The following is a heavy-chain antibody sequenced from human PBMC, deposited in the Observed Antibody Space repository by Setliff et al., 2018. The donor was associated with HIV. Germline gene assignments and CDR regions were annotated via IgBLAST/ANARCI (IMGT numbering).Heavy chain of an antibody. CDR1: GGSISSHY. CDR3: ARGGTVLPPGAFDI. J-gene: IGHJ3*02. CDR2: IYYSGST. Sequence: SETLSLTCTVSGGSISSHYWSWIRQPPGKGLEWIGSIYYSGSTNYNPSLKSRVTTSVDTSKNQFSLKLSSVTAADTAVYYCARGGTVLPPGAFDIWGQGTMVTVSS. V-gene: IGHV4-59*11. D-gene: IGHD2-15*01.